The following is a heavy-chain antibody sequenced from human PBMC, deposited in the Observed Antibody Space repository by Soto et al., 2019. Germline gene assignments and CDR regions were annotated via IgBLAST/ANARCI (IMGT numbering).Heavy chain of an antibody. V-gene: IGHV2-5*02. CDR3: ALLPGCSGLGFDC. CDR2: IYWDDDK. J-gene: IGHJ4*01. D-gene: IGHD2-15*01. Sequence: QITLKESGPTLVKTTQTLTLTFTFSGFSLSTSGVGVGWIRQPPGKALEWLALIYWDDDKRYSPSLKSRLTITWDSYKISVFLTITNVDRVDTTRYYRALLPGCSGLGFDCGGHGNLVRV. CDR1: GFSLSTSGVG.